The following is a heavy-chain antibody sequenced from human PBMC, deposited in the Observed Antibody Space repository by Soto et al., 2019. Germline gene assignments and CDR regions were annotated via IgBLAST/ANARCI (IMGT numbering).Heavy chain of an antibody. CDR2: ISWDSKTL. J-gene: IGHJ3*02. V-gene: IGHV3-9*01. CDR3: LSRGGHYTLDAFDI. Sequence: VPLVESGGGLVQPGGSLRLSCAASGFTFDDYAMHWVRQAPGEGLEWVAGISWDSKTLDYADSMRGRFTISRDNAKNSLYLHMNSLRPEDTALYYCLSRGGHYTLDAFDIWGQGTMVTVSS. D-gene: IGHD3-3*01. CDR1: GFTFDDYA.